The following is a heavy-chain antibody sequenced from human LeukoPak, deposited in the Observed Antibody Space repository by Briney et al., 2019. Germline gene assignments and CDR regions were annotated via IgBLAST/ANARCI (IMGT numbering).Heavy chain of an antibody. V-gene: IGHV1-2*06. CDR3: ARAAYYGSGSNYFDY. J-gene: IGHJ4*02. D-gene: IGHD3-10*01. Sequence: ASVKVSCKASGYTFTGYYMHWVRQAPGQGLEWMGRINPNSGGTNYAQKFQGRVTMTRDTSISTAYMELSRLGSDDTAVYYCARAAYYGSGSNYFDYWGQGTLVTVSS. CDR1: GYTFTGYY. CDR2: INPNSGGT.